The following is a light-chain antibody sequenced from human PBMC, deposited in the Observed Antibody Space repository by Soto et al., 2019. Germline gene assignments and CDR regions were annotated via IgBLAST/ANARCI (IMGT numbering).Light chain of an antibody. CDR1: SSNIGAGYD. CDR2: GNS. Sequence: QSVLTQPPSVSGAPGQRVTISCTGSSSNIGAGYDVHWYQQPPVTAPKLLIYGNSNRPSGVPDRFSGSKSGTSASLAITGLQAEDEADYYCQSYDSSLSVVVFGGGTKLTVL. V-gene: IGLV1-40*01. J-gene: IGLJ2*01. CDR3: QSYDSSLSVVV.